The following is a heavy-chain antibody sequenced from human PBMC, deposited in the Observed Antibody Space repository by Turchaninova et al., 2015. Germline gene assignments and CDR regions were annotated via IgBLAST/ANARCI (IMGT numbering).Heavy chain of an antibody. D-gene: IGHD3-10*01. J-gene: IGHJ4*02. V-gene: IGHV4-34*01. CDR1: GGSFSGDY. Sequence: QVRLQQLGASLLMPSATLSPPCAVYGGSFSGDYWTWVRQPPGKGLGGIGEINHSVSPTYNPALKSRVTISLDTSKNQFSLRLTSVIAADTAVYYCARGESSGSYYPYFDSWGQGTLVTVSS. CDR2: INHSVSP. CDR3: ARGESSGSYYPYFDS.